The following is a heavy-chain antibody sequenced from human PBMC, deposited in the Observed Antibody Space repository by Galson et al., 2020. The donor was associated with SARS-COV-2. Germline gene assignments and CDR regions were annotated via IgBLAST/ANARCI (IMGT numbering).Heavy chain of an antibody. CDR1: GYTLTELS. Sequence: GESLKISCKVSGYTLTELSMHWVRQAPGKGLEWMGGFDPEDGETIYAQKFQGRVTMTEDTSTDTAYMELSSLRSEDTAVYYCATGPPYYDYIKEGNWFDPWGQGTLVTVSS. J-gene: IGHJ5*02. CDR3: ATGPPYYDYIKEGNWFDP. CDR2: FDPEDGET. D-gene: IGHD3-16*01. V-gene: IGHV1-24*01.